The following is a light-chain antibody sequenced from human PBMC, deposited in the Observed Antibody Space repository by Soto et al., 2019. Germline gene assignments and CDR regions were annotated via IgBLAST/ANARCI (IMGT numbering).Light chain of an antibody. CDR1: NSDIGGYNY. CDR3: CSYAGSYILGV. CDR2: EVS. J-gene: IGLJ2*01. Sequence: QSVLTQPASVSGSPGQSITISCTGTNSDIGGYNYVSWYQHHPGKAPKLIIYEVSNRPSGVSNRFSGSKFGNTASLTVSGLQAEDEADYYCCSYAGSYILGVFGGGTKLTVL. V-gene: IGLV2-14*01.